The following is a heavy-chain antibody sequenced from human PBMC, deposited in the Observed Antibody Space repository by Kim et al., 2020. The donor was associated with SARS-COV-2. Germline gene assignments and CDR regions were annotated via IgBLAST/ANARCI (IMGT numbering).Heavy chain of an antibody. D-gene: IGHD3-22*01. V-gene: IGHV3-7*03. J-gene: IGHJ6*02. CDR1: GFTFSSYW. CDR3: ARGLSLGYYDISPDYYYGMDV. Sequence: GGSLRLSCAASGFTFSSYWMSWVRQAPGKGLEWVANIKQDGSEKYYVDSVKGRFTISRDNAKNSLYLQMNSLRAEDTAVYYCARGLSLGYYDISPDYYYGMDVWGQGTTVTVSS. CDR2: IKQDGSEK.